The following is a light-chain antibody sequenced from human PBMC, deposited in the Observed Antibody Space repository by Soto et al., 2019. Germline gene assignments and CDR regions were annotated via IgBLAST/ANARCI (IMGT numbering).Light chain of an antibody. Sequence: EIVMTQSPATLSVSPGERATLSCRASQSVSSNLAWYQQKPGQAPRLLIYGASTRATGIPARFSGSGSGTDFTLTISSPQPEDFATYHCQQFNTYPTLGGGTKVDI. CDR3: QQFNTYPT. CDR1: QSVSSN. J-gene: IGKJ4*01. V-gene: IGKV3-15*01. CDR2: GAS.